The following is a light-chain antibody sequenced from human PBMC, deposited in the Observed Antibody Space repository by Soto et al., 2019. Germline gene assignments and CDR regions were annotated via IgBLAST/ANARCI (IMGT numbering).Light chain of an antibody. CDR1: SSNIGAGYD. CDR2: DNN. V-gene: IGLV1-40*01. Sequence: QAVVTQPPSVSGAPGQRVTISCTGSSSNIGAGYDVHWYQQLPGTAPQLLISDNNNRPSGVPDRFSGSKSATSASLAITGLQAEDEADYYCQSYDSRLSGPVFGGGTKLTVL. CDR3: QSYDSRLSGPV. J-gene: IGLJ2*01.